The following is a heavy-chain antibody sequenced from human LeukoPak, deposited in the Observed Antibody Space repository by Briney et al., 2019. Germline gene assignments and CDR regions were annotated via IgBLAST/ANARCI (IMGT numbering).Heavy chain of an antibody. D-gene: IGHD3-22*01. V-gene: IGHV1-18*01. CDR2: ISAYKGNT. J-gene: IGHJ4*02. Sequence: GASVKVSCKASGYTFTSYGISWVRQAPGQGLEWMGWISAYKGNTNYAQKLQGRVTMTTDTSTSTAYMELRSLRSDDTAVYYCARAPPYYDSSGYYYWGQGTLVTVSS. CDR3: ARAPPYYDSSGYYY. CDR1: GYTFTSYG.